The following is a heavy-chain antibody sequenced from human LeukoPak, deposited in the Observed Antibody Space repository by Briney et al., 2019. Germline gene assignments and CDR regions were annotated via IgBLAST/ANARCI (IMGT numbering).Heavy chain of an antibody. Sequence: GGSLRLSCAASGFTFDDYAMHWVRQAPGKGLEWVSGISWNSGSTIYYADSVKGRFTISRDNAKNSLYLQMNSLRAEDTAVYYCARDFGGLYYGMDVWGQGTTVTVSS. CDR1: GFTFDDYA. V-gene: IGHV3-9*01. D-gene: IGHD3-16*01. CDR3: ARDFGGLYYGMDV. CDR2: ISWNSGSTI. J-gene: IGHJ6*02.